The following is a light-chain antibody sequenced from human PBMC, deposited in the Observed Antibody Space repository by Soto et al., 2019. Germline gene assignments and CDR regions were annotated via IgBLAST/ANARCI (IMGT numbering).Light chain of an antibody. V-gene: IGKV1D-12*01. CDR1: QGISRS. Sequence: DIQMTQSPSSVSASVGDGVTISCQASQGISRSLAWYQQKPGKARKLLIYAASSLQSGVPSRFSGSGFGTDFTLTISSLQPEDSAIYYCQPADTFPITVGQGTRLEIK. J-gene: IGKJ5*01. CDR2: AAS. CDR3: QPADTFPIT.